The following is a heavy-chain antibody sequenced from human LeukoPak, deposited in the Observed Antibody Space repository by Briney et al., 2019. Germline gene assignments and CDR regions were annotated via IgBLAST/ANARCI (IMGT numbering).Heavy chain of an antibody. V-gene: IGHV4-59*01. D-gene: IGHD1-20*01. CDR2: IYYSGST. CDR1: GGSISSYY. J-gene: IGHJ6*02. Sequence: SETLSLTCTVSGGSISSYYWSWIRQPPGKGLEWIGYIYYSGSTNYNPSLKSRVTISVDTSKNQFSLKLSSVTAADTAVYYCARALRARITGTTASVYGMDVWGQGATVTVSS. CDR3: ARALRARITGTTASVYGMDV.